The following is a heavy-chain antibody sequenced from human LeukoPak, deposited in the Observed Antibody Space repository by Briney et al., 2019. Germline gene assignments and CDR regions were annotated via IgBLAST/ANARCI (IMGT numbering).Heavy chain of an antibody. J-gene: IGHJ4*02. D-gene: IGHD3-3*01. CDR3: ARRGFGSEYLDY. Sequence: GESLKISCKSFGYSISNYWFGWVRQTPGKGLEWMGIIYPGDSDTRYSPSFKGQVTISADKSISTAYLQWNRLKASDSAMYYCARRGFGSEYLDYWGQGALVTVSS. V-gene: IGHV5-51*01. CDR2: IYPGDSDT. CDR1: GYSISNYW.